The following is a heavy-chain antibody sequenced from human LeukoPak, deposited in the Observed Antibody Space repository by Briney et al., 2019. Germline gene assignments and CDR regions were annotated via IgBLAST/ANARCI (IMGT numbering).Heavy chain of an antibody. V-gene: IGHV4-39*07. Sequence: SETLSLTCTVSGASISSNNYYWGWVRQPPGKGLEWIGNIYSSGNTYYNASLKSRVTISVDTSKNQFSLKLSSVTAADTAVYYCARQNYDSNTYSLPDYYLDVWGKGTTVTISS. J-gene: IGHJ6*03. CDR1: GASISSNNYY. CDR2: IYSSGNT. CDR3: ARQNYDSNTYSLPDYYLDV. D-gene: IGHD3-22*01.